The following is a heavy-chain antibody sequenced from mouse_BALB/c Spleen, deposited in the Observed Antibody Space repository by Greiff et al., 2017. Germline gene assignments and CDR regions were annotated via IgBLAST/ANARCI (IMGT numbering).Heavy chain of an antibody. CDR3: ARGRGSSHYWYFDV. J-gene: IGHJ1*01. D-gene: IGHD1-1*01. V-gene: IGHV1S34*01. CDR2: ISCYNGAT. Sequence: LVKTGASVKISCKASGYSFTGYYMHWVKQSHGKSLEWIGYISCYNGATSYNQKFKGKATFTVDTSSSTAYMQFNSLTSEDSAVYYCARGRGSSHYWYFDVWGAGTTVTVSS. CDR1: GYSFTGYY.